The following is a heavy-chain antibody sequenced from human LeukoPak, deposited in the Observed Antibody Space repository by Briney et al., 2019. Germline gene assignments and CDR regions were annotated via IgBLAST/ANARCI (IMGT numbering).Heavy chain of an antibody. J-gene: IGHJ4*02. CDR3: ARDFVVVAVAGPAFDY. CDR2: ISAYNGNT. D-gene: IGHD6-19*01. V-gene: IGHV1-18*01. Sequence: ASVKVSCKASGYTFTSYGISWVRQAPGQGLEWMGWISAYNGNTNYAQKLQGRVTMTTDTSTSTAYMELRSLRSDDTAVYYCARDFVVVAVAGPAFDYWGQGTLVTVSS. CDR1: GYTFTSYG.